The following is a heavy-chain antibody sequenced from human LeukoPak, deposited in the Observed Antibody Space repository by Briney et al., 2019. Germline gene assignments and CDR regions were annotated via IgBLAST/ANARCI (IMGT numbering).Heavy chain of an antibody. Sequence: SETLSLTCTVSGGSISSGGYYWSWIRQHPGKGLEWIGYIYYSGSTYYNPSLKSRVTISVDTSKNQFSLKLSSVTAADTAVYYCARLWDDSSGHGWFDPWGQGTLVTVSS. CDR2: IYYSGST. D-gene: IGHD3-22*01. J-gene: IGHJ5*02. CDR1: GGSISSGGYY. CDR3: ARLWDDSSGHGWFDP. V-gene: IGHV4-31*03.